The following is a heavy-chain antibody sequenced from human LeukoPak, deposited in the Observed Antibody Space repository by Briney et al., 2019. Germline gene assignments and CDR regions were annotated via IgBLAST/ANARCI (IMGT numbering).Heavy chain of an antibody. Sequence: GGSLRLSCAASGFTFSSHWMHWVRQAPGKGLVWVSRINSDGSSISYADSVKGRFTISRDNAKNTLYLQMNSLRAEDTAVYYCARGVGKYQLRNWFDPWGQGTLVTVSS. CDR3: ARGVGKYQLRNWFDP. CDR2: INSDGSSI. D-gene: IGHD2-2*01. CDR1: GFTFSSHW. V-gene: IGHV3-74*01. J-gene: IGHJ5*02.